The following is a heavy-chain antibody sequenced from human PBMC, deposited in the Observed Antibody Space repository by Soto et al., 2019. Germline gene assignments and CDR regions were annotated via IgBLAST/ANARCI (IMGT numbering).Heavy chain of an antibody. D-gene: IGHD2-15*01. V-gene: IGHV2-5*01. CDR3: ARRDTPPTGPYFDS. CDR2: IYWNDDK. Sequence: SGPTLVNPTQTLTLTCTFSGFSLSTSGLGVGWIRQPPGKALEWLALIYWNDDKRYSPSLKNRLTITRDTSKNQVVLTVSNMGPVDTATYYRARRDTPPTGPYFDSWGQGTLVTVSS. CDR1: GFSLSTSGLG. J-gene: IGHJ4*02.